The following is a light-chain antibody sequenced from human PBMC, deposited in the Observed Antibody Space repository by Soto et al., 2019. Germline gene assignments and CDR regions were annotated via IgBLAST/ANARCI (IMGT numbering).Light chain of an antibody. J-gene: IGKJ4*01. CDR2: LGS. CDR3: MQALHTPLT. V-gene: IGKV2-28*01. Sequence: DIEMTQSPLSLPVAPEEPASISCRSSQSLLHSIGYNYLDWYLQKPGQSPQLLIYLGSNRASGVPDRFSGSGSGTDLTLKISRVEAEDVGVYYCMQALHTPLTFGGGTKVEIK. CDR1: QSLLHSIGYNY.